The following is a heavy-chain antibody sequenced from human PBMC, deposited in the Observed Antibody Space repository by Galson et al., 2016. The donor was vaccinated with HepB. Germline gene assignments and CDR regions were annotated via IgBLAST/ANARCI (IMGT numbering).Heavy chain of an antibody. CDR1: GFNFRSFV. D-gene: IGHD1-26*01. CDR2: ISGGGGSR. J-gene: IGHJ3*02. CDR3: TKDLGGTYPARFDM. Sequence: SLRLSCAASGFNFRSFVMSWVRQAPGKGLEWVSSISGGGGSRFYADSVRGRFTISRENLNNTVDLEMHSLAVDDTARYYCTKDLGGTYPARFDMWGQGTLVIVSS. V-gene: IGHV3-23*01.